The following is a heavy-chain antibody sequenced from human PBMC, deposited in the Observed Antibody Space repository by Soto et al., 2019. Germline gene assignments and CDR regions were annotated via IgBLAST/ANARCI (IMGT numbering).Heavy chain of an antibody. V-gene: IGHV3-48*02. Sequence: PGGSLRLSCTASGFTFNNYDMSWVRQAPGKGLEWVSYISSSITTVYYADSVKGRFTISRDNAQNSPYLQMNSLRNEDTAVYYCARDRRYAEFSLDYWGQGALVTVSS. D-gene: IGHD3-10*01. CDR2: ISSSITTV. CDR1: GFTFNNYD. CDR3: ARDRRYAEFSLDY. J-gene: IGHJ4*02.